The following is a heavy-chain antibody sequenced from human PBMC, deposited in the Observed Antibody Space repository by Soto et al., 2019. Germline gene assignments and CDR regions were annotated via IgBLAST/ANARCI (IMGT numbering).Heavy chain of an antibody. CDR1: GYTLTELS. D-gene: IGHD6-19*01. CDR2: FDPEDGET. CDR3: ATDRYSSGPSPPRQH. J-gene: IGHJ1*01. Sequence: ASVKVSCKVSGYTLTELSMHWVRQAPGKGLEWMGGFDPEDGETIYAQKFQGRVTMTEDTSTDTAYMELSSLRSEDTAVYYCATDRYSSGPSPPRQHWGQGTLVTVSS. V-gene: IGHV1-24*01.